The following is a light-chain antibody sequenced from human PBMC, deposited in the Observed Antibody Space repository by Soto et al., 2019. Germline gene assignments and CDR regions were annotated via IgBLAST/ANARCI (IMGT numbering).Light chain of an antibody. V-gene: IGLV1-44*01. CDR1: RSNIGTYA. CDR2: RNH. CDR3: GAWDDSLRAVV. J-gene: IGLJ2*01. Sequence: QSVLTQSPSASATPGQRVTISCSGGRSNIGTYAVNWYQQLPGTAPTLLIFRNHQRPSGVPDRFSGSKSGTSASLAISGPQSEDEADYYCGAWDDSLRAVVFGGGTQLTVL.